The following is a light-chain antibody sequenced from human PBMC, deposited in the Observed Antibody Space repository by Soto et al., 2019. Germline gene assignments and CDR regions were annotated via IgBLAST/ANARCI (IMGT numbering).Light chain of an antibody. CDR1: QSVGTW. V-gene: IGKV1-5*01. CDR3: QLYNRNTWS. J-gene: IGKJ1*01. CDR2: GAS. Sequence: DIQMTQSPSTLSASVGGRVTITCRASQSVGTWVAWYQQKPGKAPKLLIYGASNLESGVPSRFSGSGSGTEFTLTITTLQPDDFATYFCQLYNRNTWSFGPGNKGDIK.